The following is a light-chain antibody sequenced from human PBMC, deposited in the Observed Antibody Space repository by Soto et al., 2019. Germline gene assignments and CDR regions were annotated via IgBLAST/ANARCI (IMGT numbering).Light chain of an antibody. V-gene: IGLV2-14*03. J-gene: IGLJ1*01. Sequence: QSVLTQPASVSGSPGQSITISCTGTSSDIGSYNYVSWYQQHPGKAPKLMIYDVTNRPSGVSNRSSGSKSGNTASLTISGLQAEDEADYYCTSYTSSYTYVFGTGTRSPS. CDR3: TSYTSSYTYV. CDR2: DVT. CDR1: SSDIGSYNY.